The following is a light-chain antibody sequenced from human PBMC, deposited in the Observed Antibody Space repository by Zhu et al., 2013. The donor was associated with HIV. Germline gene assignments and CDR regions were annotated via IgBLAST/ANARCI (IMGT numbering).Light chain of an antibody. CDR1: VLAEKY. Sequence: SYELTQPSSVSVSPGQTASITCSGDVLAEKYARWFQQKPGQAPVLLIYKDTERLSGIPERFSGSSSGTTVTLTISGAQVEDEADYFCLSAADNILIFGGGTKLTVL. J-gene: IGLJ2*01. V-gene: IGLV3-27*01. CDR2: KDT. CDR3: LSAADNILI.